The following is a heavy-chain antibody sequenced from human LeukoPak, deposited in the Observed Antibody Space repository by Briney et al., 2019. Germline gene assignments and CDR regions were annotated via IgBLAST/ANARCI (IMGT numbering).Heavy chain of an antibody. D-gene: IGHD6-13*01. CDR3: AKAASSSWPSYYYGMDV. CDR1: GFIFSSYS. V-gene: IGHV3-23*01. J-gene: IGHJ6*02. CDR2: ITGSGGNT. Sequence: GGSLRLSCAASGFIFSSYSMSWVRQAPGKGLEWVSVITGSGGNTYYADSVKCRLTICKDNSKNTVYLQMSSLRVDDTAVYYCAKAASSSWPSYYYGMDVWGQGTTVTVSS.